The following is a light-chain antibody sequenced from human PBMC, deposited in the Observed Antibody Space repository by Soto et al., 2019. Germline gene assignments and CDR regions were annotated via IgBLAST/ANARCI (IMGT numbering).Light chain of an antibody. Sequence: EIVMTQSPGTLSVSPGERATLSCRASQSVSTNLAWHQQKPGQAPRLLIYGASTRASGIPARFSGSGAGTEFTLTISSMQSEDFGVYYCQQYDNWPPKWTFGQGTKVDIK. CDR3: QQYDNWPPKWT. J-gene: IGKJ1*01. CDR2: GAS. V-gene: IGKV3D-15*01. CDR1: QSVSTN.